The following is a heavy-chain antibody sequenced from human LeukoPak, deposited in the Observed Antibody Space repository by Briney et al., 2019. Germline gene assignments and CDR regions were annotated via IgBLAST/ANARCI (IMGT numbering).Heavy chain of an antibody. CDR2: MNPNSGNT. V-gene: IGHV1-8*01. CDR1: GYTFTSYD. CDR3: ARLGYCSSTSCSTNWFDP. Sequence: ASVKVSCKASGYTFTSYDINWVRQATGQGLEWMGWMNPNSGNTGYAQKFQGRVTMTRNTSISTAYMELSGLRSEDTAVYYCARLGYCSSTSCSTNWFDPWGQGTLVTVSS. J-gene: IGHJ5*02. D-gene: IGHD2-2*01.